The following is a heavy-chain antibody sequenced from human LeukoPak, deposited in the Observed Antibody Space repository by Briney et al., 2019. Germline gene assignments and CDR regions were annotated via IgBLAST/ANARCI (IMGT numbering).Heavy chain of an antibody. D-gene: IGHD6-19*01. V-gene: IGHV4-59*08. J-gene: IGHJ4*02. CDR2: VYYSGAT. CDR3: ARRLAVTGIYCFDH. CDR1: GGSISTYY. Sequence: PSETLSLTCTVSGGSISTYYWSWFRKPPGKGLEWFGNVYYSGATNYNPSLKSRVTISLDTSKNQFSLRLTSVTAADTAVYYCARRLAVTGIYCFDHWGQGTPVTVSS.